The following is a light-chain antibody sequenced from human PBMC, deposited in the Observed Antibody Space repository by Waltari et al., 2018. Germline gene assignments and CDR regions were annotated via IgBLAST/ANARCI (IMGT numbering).Light chain of an antibody. CDR2: SAS. CDR3: QQYNNWPLT. CDR1: QCISSH. J-gene: IGKJ4*01. Sequence: ETVMTQSPATLSALPGERVTLSCGASQCISSHLAWYQQKPGQPPRLVIYSASSRATGVPVRFSGSGSGTDFTLTISNLQSEDFAVYYCQQYNNWPLTFGGGTKVEL. V-gene: IGKV3-15*01.